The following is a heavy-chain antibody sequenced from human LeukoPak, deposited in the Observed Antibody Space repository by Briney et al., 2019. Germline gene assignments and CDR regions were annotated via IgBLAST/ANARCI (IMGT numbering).Heavy chain of an antibody. V-gene: IGHV4-59*01. D-gene: IGHD1-26*01. CDR1: GGSISGYY. J-gene: IGHJ6*03. CDR3: ARRRAQSSGPSFYYFYMDV. Sequence: PSETLSLTYSVSGGSISGYYWSWIRQVPGERLEWIGYIYHSGRTTCNPSLESRVTISLDTSKNQLSLNLRFVTAADTALYFCARRRAQSSGPSFYYFYMDVWGKGTTVTVSS. CDR2: IYHSGRT.